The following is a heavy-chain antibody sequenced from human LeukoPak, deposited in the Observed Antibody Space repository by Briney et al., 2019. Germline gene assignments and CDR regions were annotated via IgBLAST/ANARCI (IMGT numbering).Heavy chain of an antibody. J-gene: IGHJ4*02. CDR2: ISSSGSTI. CDR3: ARSRYYFDY. V-gene: IGHV3-48*04. Sequence: PGGSLRLSCAASGFTFSSYWMSWVRQAPGKGLEWISYISSSGSTIYYADSVKGRFTISRDNAKNSLYLQMNSLRAEDTAVYYCARSRYYFDYWGQGTLVTVSS. CDR1: GFTFSSYW.